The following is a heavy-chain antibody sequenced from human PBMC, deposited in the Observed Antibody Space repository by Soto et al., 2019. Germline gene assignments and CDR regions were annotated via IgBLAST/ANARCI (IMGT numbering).Heavy chain of an antibody. Sequence: QVQLVQSGAEVKKPGASVKVSCKASGYTFTSYYMHWVRQAPGQGLEWMGIINPSGGSTSYAQKFQGRVTMTRDRSTSTGYMELSSLRSEDTTGYYCAGVGARVVAANWFDPWGQGTLVTVSS. CDR2: INPSGGST. CDR3: AGVGARVVAANWFDP. J-gene: IGHJ5*02. CDR1: GYTFTSYY. V-gene: IGHV1-46*03. D-gene: IGHD2-15*01.